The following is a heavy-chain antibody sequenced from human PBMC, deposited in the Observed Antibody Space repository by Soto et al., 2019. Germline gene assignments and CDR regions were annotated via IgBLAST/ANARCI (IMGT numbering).Heavy chain of an antibody. CDR1: GGTFSSYT. Sequence: SVKVSCTASGGTFSSYTISWVRQAPGQGLEWMGRIIPILGIANYAQKFQGRVTITADKSTSTAYMELSSLRSEDTAVYYCARDFHYGRGFDYWGQGTLVTVSS. D-gene: IGHD4-17*01. V-gene: IGHV1-69*04. J-gene: IGHJ4*02. CDR3: ARDFHYGRGFDY. CDR2: IIPILGIA.